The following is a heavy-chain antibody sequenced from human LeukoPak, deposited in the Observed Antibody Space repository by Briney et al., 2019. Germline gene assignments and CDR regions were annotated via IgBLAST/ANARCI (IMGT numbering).Heavy chain of an antibody. D-gene: IGHD3-3*01. CDR2: IYTSRST. V-gene: IGHV4-4*07. CDR1: GGSLSSFL. J-gene: IGHJ4*02. Sequence: SEPLSLTRTVSGGSLSSFLWSWIRQPAGRGLEWIGRIYTSRSTNCSPTHNSPVPMSVDTSKDQFSLKLSSVTAVDTAVYYCARDRNPAETYYDFWSGYDAYFDYWGQGTLVTVSS. CDR3: ARDRNPAETYYDFWSGYDAYFDY.